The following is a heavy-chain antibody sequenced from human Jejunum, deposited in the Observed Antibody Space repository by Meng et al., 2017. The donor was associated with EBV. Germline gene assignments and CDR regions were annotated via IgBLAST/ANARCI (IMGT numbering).Heavy chain of an antibody. CDR2: IKSKTAGGTI. CDR3: LGAFDI. V-gene: IGHV3-15*02. J-gene: IGHJ3*02. CDR1: GFDFTNAW. Sequence: EVQLVGSVGALVKPGGSLRLSCAGSGFDFTNAWMTWVRQAPGKGLEWVGRIKSKTAGGTIDYAAPVKGRFTISRDDSKKMVYLQMNSLRTEDTALYYCLGAFDIWGQGTMVTVSS.